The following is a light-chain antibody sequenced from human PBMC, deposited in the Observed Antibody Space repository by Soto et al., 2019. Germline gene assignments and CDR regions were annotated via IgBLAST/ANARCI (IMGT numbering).Light chain of an antibody. Sequence: YPGERATPSCRASQSVSSSYLAWYQQKPGQAHRLLIYGASSRATGIPDRFSGSGSGTDFTLTISRLEPEEFAVYYCQKYGSSPPDVGGGNKVDIK. CDR2: GAS. CDR1: QSVSSSY. J-gene: IGKJ4*01. CDR3: QKYGSSPPD. V-gene: IGKV3-20*01.